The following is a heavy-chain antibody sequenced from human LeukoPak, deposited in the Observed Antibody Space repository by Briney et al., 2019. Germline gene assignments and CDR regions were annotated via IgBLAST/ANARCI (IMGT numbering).Heavy chain of an antibody. CDR3: ARQGGYSSAIGMGY. CDR1: GYTFTIHY. D-gene: IGHD6-19*01. J-gene: IGHJ4*02. Sequence: ASVNVSCTASGYTFTIHYMYWVRPAPGQGLEWMGVINPSGGSTTYAQKFQGRVTLTRDTSTRTVYMELRSLRSDDTAVYYCARQGGYSSAIGMGYWGQGTLVTVSS. V-gene: IGHV1-46*01. CDR2: INPSGGST.